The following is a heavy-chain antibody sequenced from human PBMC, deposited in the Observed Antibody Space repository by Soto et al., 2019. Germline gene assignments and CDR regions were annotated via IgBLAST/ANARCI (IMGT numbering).Heavy chain of an antibody. J-gene: IGHJ5*02. Sequence: QVQLQESGPGLVEPSQTLSLVCSVSGDPLSYGGYSWSWVRRSQGKALEWIGFVYHTGATYYHPSLESRVTMAVDMSKNEFSLKLTSVTAADTATYYCAREGHSSWEWLDPWGQGILVTVSS. CDR1: GDPLSYGGYS. D-gene: IGHD1-26*01. V-gene: IGHV4-31*03. CDR3: AREGHSSWEWLDP. CDR2: VYHTGAT.